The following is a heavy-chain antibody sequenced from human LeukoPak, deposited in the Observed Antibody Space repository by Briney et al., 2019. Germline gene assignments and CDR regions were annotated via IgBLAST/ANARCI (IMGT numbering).Heavy chain of an antibody. CDR3: AREGDIVVVPAATPFDY. J-gene: IGHJ4*02. CDR2: ISYDGSNK. D-gene: IGHD2-2*01. CDR1: GFTFSTYW. Sequence: GFLRLFCSASGFTFSTYWVSWVRQAPGKGLEWVAVISYDGSNKYYADSVKGRFTISRDNSKNTLYLQMNSLRAEDTAVYYCAREGDIVVVPAATPFDYWGQGTLVTVSS. V-gene: IGHV3-30*03.